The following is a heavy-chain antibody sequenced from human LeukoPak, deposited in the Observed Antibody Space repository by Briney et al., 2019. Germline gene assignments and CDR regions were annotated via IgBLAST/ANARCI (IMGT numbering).Heavy chain of an antibody. CDR2: ISGSGGST. J-gene: IGHJ4*02. CDR1: GFTFSSYA. V-gene: IGHV3-23*01. CDR3: AKKPARIAAADTFDY. Sequence: GGSLRLSCEASGFTFSSYAMSWVRQAPGKGLEWVSAISGSGGSTYYADSVKGRFTISRDNSKNTLYLQMNSLRAEDTAVYYCAKKPARIAAADTFDYWGQGTLVTVSS. D-gene: IGHD6-13*01.